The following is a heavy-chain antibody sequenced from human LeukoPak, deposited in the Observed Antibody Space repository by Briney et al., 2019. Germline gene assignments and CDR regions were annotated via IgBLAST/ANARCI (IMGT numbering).Heavy chain of an antibody. J-gene: IGHJ4*02. CDR1: GLTFSYYW. CDR3: AREFDTAMEEYYFDY. CDR2: IKQDGSEK. Sequence: GGSLRLSCTASGLTFSYYWMSWVRQAPGKGLEWVANIKQDGSEKYYVDSVKGRFTISRDNAKNSLYLQMNSLRAEDTAVYYCAREFDTAMEEYYFDYWGQGTLVTVSS. V-gene: IGHV3-7*03. D-gene: IGHD5-18*01.